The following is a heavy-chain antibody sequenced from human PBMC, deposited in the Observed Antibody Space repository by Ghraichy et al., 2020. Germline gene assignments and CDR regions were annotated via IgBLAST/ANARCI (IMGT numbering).Heavy chain of an antibody. Sequence: SGPTLVKPTQTLTLTCTFSGFSLSTSGMCVSWIRQPPGKALEWLARIDWDDDKYYSTSLKTRLTISKDTSKNQVVLTMTNMDPVDTATYYCAREYSYVLSGAGYFDYWGQGTLVTVSS. V-gene: IGHV2-70*11. D-gene: IGHD5-18*01. J-gene: IGHJ4*02. CDR2: IDWDDDK. CDR1: GFSLSTSGMC. CDR3: AREYSYVLSGAGYFDY.